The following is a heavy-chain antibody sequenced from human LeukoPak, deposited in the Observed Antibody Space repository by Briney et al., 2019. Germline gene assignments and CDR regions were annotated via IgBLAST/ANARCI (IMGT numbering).Heavy chain of an antibody. V-gene: IGHV1-2*02. CDR2: INPNSGGT. CDR3: ARAFDDYGDYTGY. Sequence: ASVKVSCKASGYTFTSYYMHWVRQAPGQGLEWMGWINPNSGGTNYAQKFQGRVTMTRDTSISTAYMELSRLRSDDTAVYYCARAFDDYGDYTGYWGQGTLVTVSS. D-gene: IGHD4-17*01. J-gene: IGHJ4*02. CDR1: GYTFTSYY.